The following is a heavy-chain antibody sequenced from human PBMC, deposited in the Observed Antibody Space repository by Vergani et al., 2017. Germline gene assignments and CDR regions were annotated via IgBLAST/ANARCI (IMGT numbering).Heavy chain of an antibody. CDR3: ARDPGYGDYFNWFDP. CDR1: GFTFSSYA. V-gene: IGHV3-23*01. D-gene: IGHD4-17*01. J-gene: IGHJ5*02. CDR2: ISGSGGST. Sequence: EVQLLESGGGLVQPGGSLRLSCAASGFTFSSYAMSWVRQAPGKGLEWVSAISGSGGSTYYADSVKGRFTISRDNAKNTLYLQMNSLRAEDTAVYYCARDPGYGDYFNWFDPWGQGTLVTVSS.